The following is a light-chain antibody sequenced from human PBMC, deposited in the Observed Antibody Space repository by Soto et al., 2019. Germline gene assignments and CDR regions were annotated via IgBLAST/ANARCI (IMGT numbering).Light chain of an antibody. Sequence: QTVVSQEPSFSVSPVETVTLTCGLTSASVLTSYYPSWYQQTPGQAPRTLIYSTNIRSSGVPDRFSGSILGNKAALTITGAQADDESDYYCALYVGSGTVVFVGGTKLTVL. J-gene: IGLJ2*01. CDR1: SASVLTSYY. V-gene: IGLV8-61*01. CDR2: STN. CDR3: ALYVGSGTVV.